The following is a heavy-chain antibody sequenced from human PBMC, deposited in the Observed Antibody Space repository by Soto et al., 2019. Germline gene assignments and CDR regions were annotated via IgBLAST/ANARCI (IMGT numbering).Heavy chain of an antibody. J-gene: IGHJ2*01. D-gene: IGHD1-26*01. V-gene: IGHV1-3*01. CDR2: INAGNGNT. CDR3: ARGGSLYWYFDL. Sequence: QVQLVQSGAEVKKPGASVKVSCKASGYTFTSYATHWVRQAPGQRLEWMGWINAGNGNTKYSQKFQGRVTITRDTSASTAYMELSSLRSEDTAVYYCARGGSLYWYFDLWGRGTLVTVSS. CDR1: GYTFTSYA.